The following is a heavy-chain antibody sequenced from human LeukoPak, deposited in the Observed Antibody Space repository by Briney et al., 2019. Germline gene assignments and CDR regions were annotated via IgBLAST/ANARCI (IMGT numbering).Heavy chain of an antibody. CDR1: GCTFTSYG. J-gene: IGHJ4*02. D-gene: IGHD3-3*01. Sequence: ASVKVSCKASGCTFTSYGISWVRQAPGQGLEWMGWISAYNGNTNYAQKLQGRVTMTTDTSTSTAYMELRSLRSDDTAVYYCAVDWLTGVGFDYWGQRTLVTVSS. CDR2: ISAYNGNT. CDR3: AVDWLTGVGFDY. V-gene: IGHV1-18*01.